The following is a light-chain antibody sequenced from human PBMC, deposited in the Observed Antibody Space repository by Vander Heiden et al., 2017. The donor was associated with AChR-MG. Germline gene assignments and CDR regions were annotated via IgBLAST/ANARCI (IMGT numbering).Light chain of an antibody. CDR3: LQHGTSPRT. Sequence: IQMTQSPSSLSASVAARATIPCRASQVGRSYLGWFQQRPGKAPKRLVYAASSWPPGIPARFSGTGSGTDFTLTISGLQPDDFAMYYCLQHGTSPRTFGGGTKVEIK. V-gene: IGKV1-17*01. CDR1: QVGRSY. CDR2: AAS. J-gene: IGKJ4*02.